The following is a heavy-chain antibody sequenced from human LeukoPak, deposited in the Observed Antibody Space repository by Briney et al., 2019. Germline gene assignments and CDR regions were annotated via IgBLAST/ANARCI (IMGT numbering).Heavy chain of an antibody. J-gene: IGHJ4*02. V-gene: IGHV5-51*01. CDR2: IYPGDSDT. Sequence: GESLKISCKGSGYSFTSYWIGWVRQMPGKGLEWMGIIYPGDSDTRYSPSSQGQVTISADKSISTAYLQWSSLKVSDTAMYYCARHPPSSVRPFDYWGQGTLVTVSS. CDR3: ARHPPSSVRPFDY. CDR1: GYSFTSYW.